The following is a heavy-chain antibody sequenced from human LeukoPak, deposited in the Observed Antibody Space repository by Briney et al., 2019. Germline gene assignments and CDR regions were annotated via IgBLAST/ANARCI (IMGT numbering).Heavy chain of an antibody. J-gene: IGHJ4*02. CDR3: ARSGIAAAGTNGIFDY. CDR1: GGTFSSFA. CDR2: IIPIFGTA. V-gene: IGHV1-69*06. Sequence: SVKVSCKASGGTFSSFAISWVRQAPGQGLEWMGGIIPIFGTANYAQKFQGRVTITADKSTSTAYMELSSLRSEDTAVYYCARSGIAAAGTNGIFDYWGQGTLVTVSS. D-gene: IGHD6-13*01.